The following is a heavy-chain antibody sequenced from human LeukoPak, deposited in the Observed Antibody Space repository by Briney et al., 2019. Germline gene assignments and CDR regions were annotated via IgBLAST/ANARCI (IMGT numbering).Heavy chain of an antibody. CDR2: IYYSGST. Sequence: SETLSLTCTVSGGSISSGDYYWSWIRQPPGKGLEWIGYIYYSGSTYYNPSLKSRVTISVDTSKNQFSLKLSSVTAADTAVYYCARAGEMITFGGVISPDAFDIWGQGTMVTVS. D-gene: IGHD3-16*01. J-gene: IGHJ3*02. V-gene: IGHV4-30-4*01. CDR1: GGSISSGDYY. CDR3: ARAGEMITFGGVISPDAFDI.